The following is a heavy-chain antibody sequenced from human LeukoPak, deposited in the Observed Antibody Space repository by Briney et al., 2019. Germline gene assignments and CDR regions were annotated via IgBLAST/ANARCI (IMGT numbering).Heavy chain of an antibody. CDR2: IIPIFGTA. D-gene: IGHD3-10*01. CDR3: ARDPADDYYGSGSTGDY. V-gene: IGHV1-69*06. CDR1: GGTFSSYA. Sequence: SVKVSRKASGGTFSSYAISWVRQAPGQGLEWMGGIIPIFGTANYAQKFQGRVTITADKSTSTAYMELSSLRSEDTAVYYCARDPADDYYGSGSTGDYWGQGTLVTASS. J-gene: IGHJ4*02.